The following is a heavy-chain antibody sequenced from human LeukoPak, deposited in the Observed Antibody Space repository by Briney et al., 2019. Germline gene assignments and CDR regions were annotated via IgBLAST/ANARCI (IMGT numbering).Heavy chain of an antibody. CDR2: IYYSGST. CDR3: ARDGDSSPWGWFDP. J-gene: IGHJ5*02. V-gene: IGHV4-39*07. Sequence: PSETLSLTCTVSGGSISSSSYYWGWIRQPPGKGLEWIGSIYYSGSTYYNPSLKSRVTISVDTSKNQFSLKLSSVTAADTAVYYCARDGDSSPWGWFDPWGQGTLVTVSS. D-gene: IGHD6-13*01. CDR1: GGSISSSSYY.